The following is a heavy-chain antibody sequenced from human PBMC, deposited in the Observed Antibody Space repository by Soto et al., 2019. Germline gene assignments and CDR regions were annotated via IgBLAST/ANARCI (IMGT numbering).Heavy chain of an antibody. CDR1: GFTFRNY. V-gene: IGHV3-53*01. Sequence: GGSLSLSCAASGFTFRNYMSWVRQAPGKGLEWVSIFYSGCSTYYADSVKGRFTISRDNSKNTLFLQMSSLRVEDTAVYYCAREVYSSTSFWGQGTLVTVSS. CDR3: AREVYSSTSF. D-gene: IGHD6-6*01. CDR2: FYSGCST. J-gene: IGHJ4*02.